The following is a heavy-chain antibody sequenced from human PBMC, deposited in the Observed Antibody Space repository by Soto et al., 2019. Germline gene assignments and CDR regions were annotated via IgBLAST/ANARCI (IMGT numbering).Heavy chain of an antibody. CDR2: IWYGGSNK. Sequence: QVQLVESGGGVVQPGRSLRLSCAASGFTFSSYGMHWVRQAPGKGLEWVAVIWYGGSNKYYADSVKGRFTISRDNSKNTLYLQMNSLRAEDTAVYYCSRQGADYSNNLTWHYYYYMDVRGKGTTVTVSS. V-gene: IGHV3-33*01. J-gene: IGHJ6*03. CDR3: SRQGADYSNNLTWHYYYYMDV. D-gene: IGHD4-4*01. CDR1: GFTFSSYG.